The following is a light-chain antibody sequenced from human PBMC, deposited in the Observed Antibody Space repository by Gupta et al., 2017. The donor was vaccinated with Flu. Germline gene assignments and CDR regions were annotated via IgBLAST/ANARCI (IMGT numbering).Light chain of an antibody. CDR1: QGISSY. CDR3: QQLNSYSVT. J-gene: IGKJ1*01. Sequence: DIQLTQSPSFLSASVGDRVTITCRASQGISSYLAWYQQKPGKAPKLLIYAASTLQSGVPSRFSGSGSGTEFTLTISSLQPEDFATYYWQQLNSYSVTFGQGTKVEIK. V-gene: IGKV1-9*01. CDR2: AAS.